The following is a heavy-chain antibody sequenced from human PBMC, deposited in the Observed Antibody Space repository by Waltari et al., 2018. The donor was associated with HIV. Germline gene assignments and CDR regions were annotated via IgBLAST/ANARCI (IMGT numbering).Heavy chain of an antibody. V-gene: IGHV4-39*01. CDR2: LWYTATT. D-gene: IGHD2-8*02. CDR3: ARLSETGGITFGSAFDI. CDR1: GGPVRSSSHY. Sequence: QLHLQESGPGLVKPPETLSLTCTVSGGPVRSSSHYCGWVRQAPGKGLEWICSLWYTATTHYNPCLKSRDSMSVDTSNNQFSLNLDSVTAADTALYYCARLSETGGITFGSAFDIWGQGTMVTASS. J-gene: IGHJ3*02.